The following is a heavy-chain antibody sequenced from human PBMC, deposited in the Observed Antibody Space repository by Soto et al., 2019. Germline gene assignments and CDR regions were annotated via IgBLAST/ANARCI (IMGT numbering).Heavy chain of an antibody. CDR3: ARGRYGDY. D-gene: IGHD1-1*01. Sequence: QVHLVQSGAEVKKPGASVKVSCEASGYTFTSYAITWVRQAPGQGLEWMGWISAHNGNTDYAQKPQGRGIVTRDTSTSTAYMELRSLRSDDTAVYYCARGRYGDYWGQGALVTVSS. CDR1: GYTFTSYA. CDR2: ISAHNGNT. J-gene: IGHJ4*02. V-gene: IGHV1-18*01.